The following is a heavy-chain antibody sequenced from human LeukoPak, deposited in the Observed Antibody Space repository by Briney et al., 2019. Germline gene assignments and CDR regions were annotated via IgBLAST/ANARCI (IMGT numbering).Heavy chain of an antibody. CDR1: GGSVSSSSYY. CDR3: ASRPDY. Sequence: SETLSLTCTVSGGSVSSSSYYWGWIRQPPGKGLEWIVTIYYTGKTYYHPSLQSRVTISADTSKNQFSLRLSSVTAADTAVYYCASRPDYWGQGTLVTVSS. CDR2: IYYTGKT. V-gene: IGHV4-39*01. J-gene: IGHJ4*02.